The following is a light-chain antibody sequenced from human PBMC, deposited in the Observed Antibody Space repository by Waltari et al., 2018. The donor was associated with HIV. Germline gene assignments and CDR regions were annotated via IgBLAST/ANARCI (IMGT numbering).Light chain of an antibody. CDR3: QSTDRSGSYII. J-gene: IGLJ2*01. Sequence: SYELTQPPSLSVSPGQTARITCSGDALSMQYGYWYQQKTGQAPGFVIYKNRERSSGIPELVSGSSSGTTVTVTISGAQAEDEAAYFCQSTDRSGSYIIFGGGTKLTVL. CDR2: KNR. V-gene: IGLV3-25*03. CDR1: ALSMQY.